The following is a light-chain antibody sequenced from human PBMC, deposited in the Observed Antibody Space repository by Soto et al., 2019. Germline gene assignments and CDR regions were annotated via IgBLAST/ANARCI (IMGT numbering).Light chain of an antibody. V-gene: IGLV2-8*01. CDR1: SSDVGRYNY. CDR2: DVS. CDR3: NSYADSNTYV. Sequence: QSALTQPPSASGSPGQSVTISCTGTSSDVGRYNYVYWYQHHPGKAPKLIIYDVSQRPSGVPDRFSGSKSGNTASLTVSGLQAEDEADYYCNSYADSNTYVFGTGTKVTV. J-gene: IGLJ1*01.